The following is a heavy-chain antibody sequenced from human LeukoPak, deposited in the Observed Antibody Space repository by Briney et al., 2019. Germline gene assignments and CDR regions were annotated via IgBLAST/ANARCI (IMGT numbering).Heavy chain of an antibody. D-gene: IGHD3-22*01. CDR2: INPNSGGT. J-gene: IGHJ4*02. CDR1: GYTFTGYY. CDR3: ARARHYYDSSGYLPLPDY. V-gene: IGHV1-2*02. Sequence: ASVKVSCKASGYTFTGYYMHWVRQAPGQGLEWMGWINPNSGGTNYAQKFQGRVTITADKSTSTAYMELSSLRSEDTAVYYCARARHYYDSSGYLPLPDYWGQGTLVTVSS.